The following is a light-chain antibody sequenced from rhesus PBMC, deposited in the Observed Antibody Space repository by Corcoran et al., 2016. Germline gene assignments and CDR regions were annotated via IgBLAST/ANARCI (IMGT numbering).Light chain of an antibody. CDR1: ENVNNY. Sequence: DIQMTQSPSSLSASVGDRVTITCRASENVNNYLNWYQQKPGKAPKLLIYKASNLQSGVPSRFSGSGSGTDDTFTCTSLQPEDGATYYCQHGYGTPRTFGQGTKVEIK. J-gene: IGKJ1*01. CDR3: QHGYGTPRT. V-gene: IGKV1-74*01. CDR2: KAS.